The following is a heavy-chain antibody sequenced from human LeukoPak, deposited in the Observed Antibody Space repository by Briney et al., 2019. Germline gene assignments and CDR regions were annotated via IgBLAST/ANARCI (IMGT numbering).Heavy chain of an antibody. J-gene: IGHJ4*02. CDR3: ARHGPFCSSTSCYKRYYFDY. CDR1: GGSFSGYY. D-gene: IGHD2-2*02. Sequence: SETLSLTCAVYGGSFSGYYWSWIRQPPGKGLEWIGEINHSGSTNYNPSLKSRVTISVDTSKNQFSLKLSSVTAADTAVYYCARHGPFCSSTSCYKRYYFDYWGQGTLVTVSS. V-gene: IGHV4-34*01. CDR2: INHSGST.